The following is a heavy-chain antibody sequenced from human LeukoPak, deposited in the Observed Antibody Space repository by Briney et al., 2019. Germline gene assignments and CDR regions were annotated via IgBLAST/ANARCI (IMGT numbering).Heavy chain of an antibody. D-gene: IGHD1-26*01. J-gene: IGHJ4*02. CDR3: ARDSVIGSGTYSFEY. V-gene: IGHV4-4*07. CDR1: GGSISSYY. Sequence: SETLSLTRTVSGGSISSYYWSWIRQPAGKGLEWIGRIYTSGNTHYNPPLESRVTMSVDMSKKQFSLKLSSVTAADTAVYYCARDSVIGSGTYSFEYWGQGTLVTVSS. CDR2: IYTSGNT.